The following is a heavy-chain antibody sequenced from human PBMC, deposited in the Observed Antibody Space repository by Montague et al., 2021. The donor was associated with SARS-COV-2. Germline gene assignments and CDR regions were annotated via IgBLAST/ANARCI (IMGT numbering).Heavy chain of an antibody. V-gene: IGHV6-1*01. CDR2: TYYRSKWYY. Sequence: CAISGDSVSSLSGAWNWLRQSPSRGLEWLGRTYYRSKWYYNYGVSVESRITVNADTSKNQVFLQLNSVTPEDTAVYFCARGLPAGPNFGMDVWGQGTTVTVSS. CDR1: GDSVSSLSGA. D-gene: IGHD2-2*01. CDR3: ARGLPAGPNFGMDV. J-gene: IGHJ6*02.